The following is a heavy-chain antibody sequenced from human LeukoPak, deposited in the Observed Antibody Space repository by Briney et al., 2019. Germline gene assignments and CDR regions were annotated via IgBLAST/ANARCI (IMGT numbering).Heavy chain of an antibody. CDR2: IYHSGST. Sequence: SETLSLTCTVSGGSISSYYWSWIRQPPGKGLEWIGYIYHSGSTNYNPSLKSRVTISVDTPKNQFSLKLSSVTAADTAVYYCARDRLELLPAYYYGMDVWGQGTTVTVSS. CDR3: ARDRLELLPAYYYGMDV. V-gene: IGHV4-59*01. D-gene: IGHD1-7*01. CDR1: GGSISSYY. J-gene: IGHJ6*02.